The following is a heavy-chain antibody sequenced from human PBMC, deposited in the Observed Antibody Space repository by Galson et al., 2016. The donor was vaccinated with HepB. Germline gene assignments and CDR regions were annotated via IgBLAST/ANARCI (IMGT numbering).Heavy chain of an antibody. J-gene: IGHJ5*01. Sequence: SLRLSCAASGFTFSRYSMNWVRQAPGRGLEWVASISSGSTYIYYVDSVKGRFTVSRDNAKNSLYLQMNSLRAEDTAVYFCARGPFDSWGQGALVTVSS. V-gene: IGHV3-21*01. CDR3: ARGPFDS. CDR1: GFTFSRYS. CDR2: ISSGSTYI.